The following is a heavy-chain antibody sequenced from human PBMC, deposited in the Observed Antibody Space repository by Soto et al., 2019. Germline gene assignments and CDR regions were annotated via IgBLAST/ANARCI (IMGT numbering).Heavy chain of an antibody. Sequence: ASVKVSCKASGGTFSSYGFNWVRQAPGQGLEWMGRISAFNDYTNLAQKFQGRLTLTTDASTNTAYMELEILRSDDTAIYYCARGRGVVSPAGTPDAFDVWGQGTMVTVSS. D-gene: IGHD6-13*01. CDR2: ISAFNDYT. J-gene: IGHJ3*01. V-gene: IGHV1-18*01. CDR1: GGTFSSYG. CDR3: ARGRGVVSPAGTPDAFDV.